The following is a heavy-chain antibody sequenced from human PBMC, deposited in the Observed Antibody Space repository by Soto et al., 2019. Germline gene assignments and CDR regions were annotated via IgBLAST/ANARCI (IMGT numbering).Heavy chain of an antibody. CDR3: ARPTTVTSLWYFDL. CDR2: IYYSGST. CDR1: GGSISSGGYY. Sequence: PSETLSLTCTVSGGSISSGGYYWSWIRLHPGKGLEWIGYIYYSGSTYYNPSLKSRVTISVDTSKNQFSLKLSSVTAADTAVYYCARPTTVTSLWYFDLWGRGTLVTVSS. V-gene: IGHV4-31*03. D-gene: IGHD4-17*01. J-gene: IGHJ2*01.